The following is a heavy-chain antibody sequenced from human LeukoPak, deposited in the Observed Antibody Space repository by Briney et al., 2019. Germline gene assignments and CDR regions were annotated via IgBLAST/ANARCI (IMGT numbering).Heavy chain of an antibody. D-gene: IGHD3-3*01. J-gene: IGHJ5*02. V-gene: IGHV4-59*01. CDR2: IYYSGST. Sequence: SETLSLTCTVSGGSISSYYWSWIRQPPGKGLEWIGYIYYSGSTNYNPSLKSRVTISVDTSKNQFSLKLSSVTAADTAVYYCARGQGVGYDSWSGYSNWFDPWGQGTLVTVSS. CDR3: ARGQGVGYDSWSGYSNWFDP. CDR1: GGSISSYY.